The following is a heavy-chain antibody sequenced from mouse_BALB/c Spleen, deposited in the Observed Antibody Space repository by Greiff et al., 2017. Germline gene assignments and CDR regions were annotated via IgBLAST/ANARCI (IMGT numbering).Heavy chain of an antibody. V-gene: IGHV1-7*01. J-gene: IGHJ4*01. D-gene: IGHD1-1*01. CDR2: INPSTGYT. CDR1: GYTFTSYW. Sequence: VQLKESGAELAKPGASVKMSCKASGYTFTSYWMHWVKQRPGQGLEWIGYINPSTGYTEYNQKFKDKATLTADKSSSTAYMQLSSLTSEDSAVYYCARSRTTVVDPYAMDYWGQGTSVTVSS. CDR3: ARSRTTVVDPYAMDY.